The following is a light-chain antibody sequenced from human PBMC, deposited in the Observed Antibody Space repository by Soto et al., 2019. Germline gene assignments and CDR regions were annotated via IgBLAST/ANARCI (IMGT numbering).Light chain of an antibody. CDR1: SGHSSYA. CDR3: QTWTTGIQI. Sequence: QLVLTQSPSASASLGASVKLTCTLSSGHSSYAIAWHQQQPEKGPRYLMKPNSDGSHSKGDGIPDRFSGSSSGAERYLTISSLQSEDEADYYCQTWTTGIQIFGGGTKLTVL. J-gene: IGLJ2*01. CDR2: PNSDGSH. V-gene: IGLV4-69*01.